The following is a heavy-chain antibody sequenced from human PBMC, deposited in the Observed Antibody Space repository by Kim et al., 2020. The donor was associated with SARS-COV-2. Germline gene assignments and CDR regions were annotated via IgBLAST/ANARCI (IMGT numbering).Heavy chain of an antibody. CDR3: AKSKEQWLVSFDY. D-gene: IGHD6-19*01. Sequence: YSPDSGKGRFPLSRDNSKNTLYLQMNSLRAEDTATYYCAKSKEQWLVSFDYWGQGTLVTVSS. V-gene: IGHV3-23*01. J-gene: IGHJ4*02.